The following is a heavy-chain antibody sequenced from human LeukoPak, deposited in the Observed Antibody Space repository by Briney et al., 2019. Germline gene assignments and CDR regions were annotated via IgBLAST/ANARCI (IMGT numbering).Heavy chain of an antibody. CDR2: INPSGGST. V-gene: IGHV1-46*01. J-gene: IGHJ5*02. Sequence: ASVKVSCKASGYTFTSYYMHWVRQAPGQGLEWMGIINPSGGSTSYAQKFQGRVTMTRDTSTSTFYMELSSLRSEDTAVYYCARGIPAAMPSLPEDWFDPWGQGTLVTVSS. CDR1: GYTFTSYY. CDR3: ARGIPAAMPSLPEDWFDP. D-gene: IGHD2-2*01.